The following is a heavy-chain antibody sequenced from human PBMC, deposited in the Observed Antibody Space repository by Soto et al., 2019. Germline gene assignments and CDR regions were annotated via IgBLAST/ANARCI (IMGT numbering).Heavy chain of an antibody. V-gene: IGHV1-8*01. CDR3: ARGRASGSYYLLDY. CDR2: INPNSGNI. D-gene: IGHD3-10*01. J-gene: IGHJ4*02. Sequence: ASVKVSCKASGNNFTSYYINWVRQATGHGLEWMGWINPNSGNIGYAQKFQGRVTMTRDTATRTAYMEVSRLRSDDTAVYYCARGRASGSYYLLDYWGQGTLVTVSS. CDR1: GNNFTSYY.